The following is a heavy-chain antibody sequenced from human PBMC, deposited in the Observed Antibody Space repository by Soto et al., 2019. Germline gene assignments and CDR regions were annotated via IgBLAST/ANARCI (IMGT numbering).Heavy chain of an antibody. D-gene: IGHD6-19*01. CDR1: GHRFTRYW. J-gene: IGHJ4*02. V-gene: IGHV5-51*01. CDR2: IYPADSDT. CDR3: GSSLSGSIFEF. Sequence: GESLKISCKGSGHRFTRYWLGWVRQMPGKGLEWMGIIYPADSDTKYSPAFQGQITISSNKSISTAFLQWSSLNASDTAMYYCGSSLSGSIFEFWGQGTLVTVSS.